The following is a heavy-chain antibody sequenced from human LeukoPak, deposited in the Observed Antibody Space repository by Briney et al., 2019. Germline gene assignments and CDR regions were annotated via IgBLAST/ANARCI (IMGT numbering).Heavy chain of an antibody. Sequence: GGSLRLSCAASGFTFNKYAMNWVRQAPGKGLEWVSRIIDSGGTNYADSVKGRFTISRDNSKNTLYLQMNSLRVEDTAVYYCAKGASIHVTGPDFWGPGTLVTVSS. CDR1: GFTFNKYA. V-gene: IGHV3-23*01. CDR3: AKGASIHVTGPDF. CDR2: IIDSGGT. J-gene: IGHJ4*02. D-gene: IGHD3-9*01.